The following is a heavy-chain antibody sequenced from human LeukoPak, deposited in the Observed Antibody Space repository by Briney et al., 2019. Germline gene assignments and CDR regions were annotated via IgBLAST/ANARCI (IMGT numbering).Heavy chain of an antibody. J-gene: IGHJ4*02. CDR2: ISYSGST. D-gene: IGHD4/OR15-4a*01. CDR1: GDSISPYY. Sequence: PSETLSLTCTVSGDSISPYYWSWIRQPPGKGLEWIGYISYSGSTNYNTSLKSRVTISVDTSKNQFSLKLSSVTAADTALYYCARHAAFADYQSHLTHFDYWGQGTLVTVSS. CDR3: ARHAAFADYQSHLTHFDY. V-gene: IGHV4-59*01.